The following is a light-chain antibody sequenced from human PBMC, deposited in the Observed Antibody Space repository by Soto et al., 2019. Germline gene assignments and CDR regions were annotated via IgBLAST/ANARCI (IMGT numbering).Light chain of an antibody. J-gene: IGLJ1*01. V-gene: IGLV1-40*01. CDR2: GNG. Sequence: QSVLTQPPSVSGAPGQRVTISCTGSSSNIGAGYDVHWYQQLPGTAPKLLIYGNGNRPSGVPDRFSGSKSGTSASLAITGLQAEDEVDYYCQYYDSRLSGYVFGTGTKLTVL. CDR3: QYYDSRLSGYV. CDR1: SSNIGAGYD.